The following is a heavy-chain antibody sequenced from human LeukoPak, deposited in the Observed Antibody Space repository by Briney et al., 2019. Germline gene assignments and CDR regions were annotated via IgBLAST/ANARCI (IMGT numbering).Heavy chain of an antibody. V-gene: IGHV3-23*01. CDR3: AKISHYYGSGSYFDY. D-gene: IGHD3-10*01. Sequence: GGSLRLSCAASGFTFTSYAMSWVRQAPGKGLEWVSAISGSGGSTYYADSVKGRFTISRDNSKNTLYLQMNSLRAEDTAVYYCAKISHYYGSGSYFDYWGQGTLVTVSS. J-gene: IGHJ4*02. CDR1: GFTFTSYA. CDR2: ISGSGGST.